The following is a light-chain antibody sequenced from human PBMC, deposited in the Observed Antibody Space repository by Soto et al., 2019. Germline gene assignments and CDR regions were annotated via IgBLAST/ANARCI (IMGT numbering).Light chain of an antibody. CDR1: QSVSSSY. J-gene: IGKJ1*01. CDR3: QNYNSYSEE. Sequence: ELVLTQAPVTLSLSPVEGATLSCSSSQSVSSSYLAWYQQKPGQAPRLLIYGASSRAPGIPDRFSGSGSGTDFTLTISSLQPDDFATYYCQNYNSYSEEFGQGNKVDIK. CDR2: GAS. V-gene: IGKV3-20*01.